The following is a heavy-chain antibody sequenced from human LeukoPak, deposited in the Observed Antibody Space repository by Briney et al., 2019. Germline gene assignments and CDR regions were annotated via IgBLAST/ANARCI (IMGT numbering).Heavy chain of an antibody. CDR1: GGSISRSSYY. Sequence: SETLSLTCSVSGGSISRSSYYWGWIRQPPGKGLEWIGSIYYTGSTNYNSSLKSRVTISVDTSQNQFSMRLTSVTAADTAVYYCGRVNTSGSVLWGQGTMVTVSS. D-gene: IGHD6-19*01. CDR3: GRVNTSGSVL. J-gene: IGHJ3*01. V-gene: IGHV4-39*07. CDR2: IYYTGST.